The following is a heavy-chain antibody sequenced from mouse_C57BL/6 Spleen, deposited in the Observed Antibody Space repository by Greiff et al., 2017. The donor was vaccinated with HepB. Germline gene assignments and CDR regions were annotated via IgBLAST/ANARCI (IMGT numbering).Heavy chain of an antibody. V-gene: IGHV1-76*01. D-gene: IGHD2-2*01. Sequence: QVQLQQSGAELVRPGASVKLSCKASGYTFTDYYINWVKQRPGQGLEWIARIYPGSGNTYYNEKFKGKATLTAEKSSSTAYMQLSSLTSEDSAVYFCARGDGYDGLAYWGQGTLVTVSA. CDR2: IYPGSGNT. CDR3: ARGDGYDGLAY. J-gene: IGHJ3*01. CDR1: GYTFTDYY.